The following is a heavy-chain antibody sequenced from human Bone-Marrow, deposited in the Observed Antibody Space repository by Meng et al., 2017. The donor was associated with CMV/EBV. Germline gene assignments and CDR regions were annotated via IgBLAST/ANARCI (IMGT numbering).Heavy chain of an antibody. J-gene: IGHJ3*02. Sequence: GESLKISCAASGFTFSDYYMSWVRQAPGKGLEWVSSISSSSSYIYYADSVKGRFTISRDNAKNSLYLQMNSLRAEDTAVYYCARFASAGSKPGTIFGVELPDAFDIWGQGTMVTVSS. V-gene: IGHV3-21*01. CDR3: ARFASAGSKPGTIFGVELPDAFDI. CDR2: ISSSSSYI. CDR1: GFTFSDYY. D-gene: IGHD3-3*01.